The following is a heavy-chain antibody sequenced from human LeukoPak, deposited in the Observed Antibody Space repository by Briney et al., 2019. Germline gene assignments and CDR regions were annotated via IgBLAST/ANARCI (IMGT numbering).Heavy chain of an antibody. Sequence: SETLSLTCTVSGGSISSGSYYWSWIRQPAGKGPEWIGRIYTSGSTNYNPSLKSRVTMSVDTSKNQFSLKLTSVTAADTAVYYCAGADRHDHGEDYWGQGTLVTVSS. J-gene: IGHJ4*02. D-gene: IGHD4-17*01. CDR3: AGADRHDHGEDY. CDR2: IYTSGST. V-gene: IGHV4-61*02. CDR1: GGSISSGSYY.